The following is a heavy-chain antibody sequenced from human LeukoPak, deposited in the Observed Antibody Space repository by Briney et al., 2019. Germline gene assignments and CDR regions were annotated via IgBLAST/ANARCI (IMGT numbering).Heavy chain of an antibody. CDR2: ISGSGGST. J-gene: IGHJ4*02. D-gene: IGHD3-10*01. V-gene: IGHV3-23*01. CDR1: GFTFSSYA. Sequence: GGSLRLSCAASGFTFSSYAMSWVRQAPGKGLEWVSAISGSGGSTYYADFVKGRFTISRDNSKNTLYLQMNSLRAEDTAVYYCAKGDYYGSGSYGYWGQGTLVTVSS. CDR3: AKGDYYGSGSYGY.